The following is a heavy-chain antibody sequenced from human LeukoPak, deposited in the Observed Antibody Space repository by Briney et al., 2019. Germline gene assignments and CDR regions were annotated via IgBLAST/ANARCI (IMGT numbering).Heavy chain of an antibody. V-gene: IGHV3-21*01. CDR2: ISSSSSYI. D-gene: IGHD4-17*01. Sequence: GGSLRLSCAASGFTFSSYSMNWVRQAPGKGLEGGSSISSSSSYIYYADSVKGRFTISRDNAKNSLYLQMNSLRAEDTAVYYCARNKGAKTTGLSPKTWGQGTLVTVSS. J-gene: IGHJ5*02. CDR1: GFTFSSYS. CDR3: ARNKGAKTTGLSPKT.